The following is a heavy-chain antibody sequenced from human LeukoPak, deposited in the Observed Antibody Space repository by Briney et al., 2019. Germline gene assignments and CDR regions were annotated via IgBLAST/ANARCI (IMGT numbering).Heavy chain of an antibody. CDR3: ARLQGYNKCLDY. Sequence: GGSLRLSCAASGFTFSSYAMNWVRLAPGKGLEWVSSISSSSSYIYYADSVKGRFTISRDDAKNSLYLQMNSLRAEDTAVYYCARLQGYNKCLDYWGQGTLVTVSS. J-gene: IGHJ4*02. CDR1: GFTFSSYA. CDR2: ISSSSSYI. D-gene: IGHD1-1*01. V-gene: IGHV3-21*01.